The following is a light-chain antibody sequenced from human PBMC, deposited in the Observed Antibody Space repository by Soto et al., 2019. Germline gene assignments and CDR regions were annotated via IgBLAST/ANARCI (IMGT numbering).Light chain of an antibody. V-gene: IGKV3-11*01. J-gene: IGKJ1*01. CDR1: QYINTR. CDR3: HQRQSWPRT. Sequence: EIVLTQSPATLCSFPGDRVTLSCRASQYINTRLAWYQHRPGQAPRLLIYQTSIRAAGIPARFSASGSGTDFTLTISDVQPEDFALYYCHQRQSWPRTFGQGTKVDIK. CDR2: QTS.